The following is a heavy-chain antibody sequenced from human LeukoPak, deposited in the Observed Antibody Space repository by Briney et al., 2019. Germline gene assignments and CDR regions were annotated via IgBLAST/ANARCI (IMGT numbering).Heavy chain of an antibody. V-gene: IGHV1-2*06. CDR2: INPNSGDT. Sequence: ASVKVSCKASGYTFTGYSIHWMRQAPGQGLEWMGRINPNSGDTNYAPKFQGEVTMTRDTSISTAFMEVSRLRSDGTAVYYCARALDSSGYYVVYWGQGTLVTVSS. D-gene: IGHD3-22*01. CDR1: GYTFTGYS. J-gene: IGHJ4*02. CDR3: ARALDSSGYYVVY.